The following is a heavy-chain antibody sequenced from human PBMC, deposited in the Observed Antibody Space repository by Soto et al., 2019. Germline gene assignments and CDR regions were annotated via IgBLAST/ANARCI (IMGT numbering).Heavy chain of an antibody. CDR2: INPNSGGT. V-gene: IGHV1-2*02. Sequence: ASVKVSCKASGYTFTGYYMHWVRQAPGQGLEWMGWINPNSGGTNYAQKFQGRVTMTRDTSISTAYMELSRLRSDDTAVYYCARVAYGINWWGDPFDIWGQVTLVT. CDR1: GYTFTGYY. D-gene: IGHD6-13*01. CDR3: ARVAYGINWWGDPFDI. J-gene: IGHJ3*02.